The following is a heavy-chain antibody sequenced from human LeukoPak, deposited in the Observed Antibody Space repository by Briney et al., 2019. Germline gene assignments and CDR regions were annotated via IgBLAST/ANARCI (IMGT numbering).Heavy chain of an antibody. V-gene: IGHV4-34*01. D-gene: IGHD3-3*01. J-gene: IGHJ5*02. CDR3: ARVRLWSGYFFNWFDP. CDR1: GGSFSGYY. CDR2: INHSGST. Sequence: SETLSLTCAVYGGSFSGYYWSWIRQPPGKGLEWMGEINHSGSTNYNPSLKSRVTISVDTSKNQFSLKLSSVTAADTAVYYCARVRLWSGYFFNWFDPWGQGTLVTVSS.